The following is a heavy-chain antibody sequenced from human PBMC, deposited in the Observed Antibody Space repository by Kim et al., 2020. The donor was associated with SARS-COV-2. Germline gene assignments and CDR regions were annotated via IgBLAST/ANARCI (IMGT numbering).Heavy chain of an antibody. D-gene: IGHD3-16*01. V-gene: IGHV4-4*02. CDR2: IYHSGST. CDR1: GGSISSSNW. J-gene: IGHJ6*02. Sequence: SETLSLTCAVSGGSISSSNWWSWVRQPPGKGLECIGEIYHSGSTNYNPSLKSRVTISVDKSKNQFSLKLSSVTAADTAVYYCARLCSGHGHDWGNYYYYGMDVWGQGTTVTVSS. CDR3: ARLCSGHGHDWGNYYYYGMDV.